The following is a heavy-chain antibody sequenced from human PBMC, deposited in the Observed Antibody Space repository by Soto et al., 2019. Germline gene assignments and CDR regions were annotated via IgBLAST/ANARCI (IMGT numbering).Heavy chain of an antibody. CDR1: GFSFSIYS. Sequence: EMQLLESGGGLVQPGGSLKLSCAASGFSFSIYSMSWVRQPPGKGLEWVSGISGSGESKHYADSVRGRFAISRDNSRKTLYLQMNNVRAEDTAVYYCAKSRGDRWTTYYFESWGQGTLITV. CDR2: ISGSGESK. V-gene: IGHV3-23*01. D-gene: IGHD4-17*01. J-gene: IGHJ4*02. CDR3: AKSRGDRWTTYYFES.